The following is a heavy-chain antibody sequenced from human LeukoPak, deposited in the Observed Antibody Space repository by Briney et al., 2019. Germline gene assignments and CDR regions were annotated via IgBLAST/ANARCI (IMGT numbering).Heavy chain of an antibody. CDR1: GGSFSGYY. V-gene: IGHV4-34*01. D-gene: IGHD2-2*01. Sequence: SETLSLTCAVYGGSFSGYYWSWIRQPPGKGLEWIGEINHSGSTNCNPSLKSRVTISVDTSKNQFSLKLSSVTAADTAVYYCARGVEGCSSTSCYEFDYWGQGTLVTVSS. J-gene: IGHJ4*02. CDR3: ARGVEGCSSTSCYEFDY. CDR2: INHSGST.